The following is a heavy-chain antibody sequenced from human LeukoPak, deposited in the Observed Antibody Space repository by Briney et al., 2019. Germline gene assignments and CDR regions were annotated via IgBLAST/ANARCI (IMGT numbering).Heavy chain of an antibody. CDR3: ARVQARYCSSTSCYYGY. CDR1: GYTFTSYA. D-gene: IGHD2-2*01. V-gene: IGHV1-3*01. J-gene: IGHJ4*02. Sequence: GASAKVSCKASGYTFTSYAMHWVRQAPGQRLEWMGWINAGNGNTKYSQKFQGRVTITRDTSASTAYMELSSLRSEDTAVYYCARVQARYCSSTSCYYGYWGQGTLVTVSS. CDR2: INAGNGNT.